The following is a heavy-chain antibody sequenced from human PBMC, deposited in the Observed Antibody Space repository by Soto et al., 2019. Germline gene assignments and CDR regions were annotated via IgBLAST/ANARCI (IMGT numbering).Heavy chain of an antibody. D-gene: IGHD6-19*01. CDR1: GDSVSSTSTA. Sequence: SQTLSLTCAISGDSVSSTSTAWSWIRQSPSRGLEWLGRTYYRSNWYTDYAVSVKSRITVSPDTSKNQFSLQLNSVTPEDTAVYYCARGSYYSGWVWGQGTLVTVSS. V-gene: IGHV6-1*01. J-gene: IGHJ4*02. CDR3: ARGSYYSGWV. CDR2: TYYRSNWYT.